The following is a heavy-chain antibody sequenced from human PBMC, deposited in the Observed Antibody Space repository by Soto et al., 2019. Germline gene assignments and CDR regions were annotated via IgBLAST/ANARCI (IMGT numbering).Heavy chain of an antibody. J-gene: IGHJ5*02. D-gene: IGHD3-16*01. CDR1: GGSISSYY. CDR2: IYYSGST. Sequence: SETLSLTCTVSGGSISSYYWSWIRQPPGKGLEWIGYIYYSGSTNYNPSLKSRVTISVDTSKNQFSLKLSSVTAADTAVYYCARAASKTRITVQSENLFDPWGQGTLVTVSS. V-gene: IGHV4-59*01. CDR3: ARAASKTRITVQSENLFDP.